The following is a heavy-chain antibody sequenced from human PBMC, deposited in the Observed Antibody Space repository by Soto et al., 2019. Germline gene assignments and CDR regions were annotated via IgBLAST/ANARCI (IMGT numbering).Heavy chain of an antibody. CDR2: IVVGSGNT. V-gene: IGHV1-58*02. Sequence: SVKVSCKASGFTFTTSAMQWVRQARGQRLEWIGWIVVGSGNTNYAQKFQERVTITRDMSTSTAYMELSSLRSEDTAVYYCAAAAKVGATTSPAFDYWGQGTLVTVS. CDR3: AAAAKVGATTSPAFDY. D-gene: IGHD1-26*01. J-gene: IGHJ4*02. CDR1: GFTFTTSA.